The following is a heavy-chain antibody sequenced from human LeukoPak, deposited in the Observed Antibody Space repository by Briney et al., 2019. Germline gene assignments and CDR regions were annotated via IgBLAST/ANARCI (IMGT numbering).Heavy chain of an antibody. D-gene: IGHD3-3*01. CDR1: GGSVSDYY. J-gene: IGHJ4*02. CDR2: IYYSGST. Sequence: PSETLSLTCTASGGSVSDYYWSWIRQPPGKGLEWIGSIYYSGSTYYNPSLKSRLTISVDTSKNHFSLKLSSVTAADTAVYYCARGSSKITIFGAVIRSFVYWGQGTLVTVSS. CDR3: ARGSSKITIFGAVIRSFVY. V-gene: IGHV4-39*07.